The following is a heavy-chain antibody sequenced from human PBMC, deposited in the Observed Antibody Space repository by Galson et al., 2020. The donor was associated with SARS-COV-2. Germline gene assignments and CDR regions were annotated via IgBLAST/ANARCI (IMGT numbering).Heavy chain of an antibody. Sequence: ASVKVSCKASGYTFTGYYMHWVRQAPGQGLAWMGWINPNSGGTNYAQKFQGRVTMTRDTSISTAYMELSRLRSDDTAVYYCARAYDFNYDILTGYHYYYGMDVWGQGTTVTVSS. CDR1: GYTFTGYY. D-gene: IGHD3-9*01. CDR2: INPNSGGT. CDR3: ARAYDFNYDILTGYHYYYGMDV. J-gene: IGHJ6*02. V-gene: IGHV1-2*02.